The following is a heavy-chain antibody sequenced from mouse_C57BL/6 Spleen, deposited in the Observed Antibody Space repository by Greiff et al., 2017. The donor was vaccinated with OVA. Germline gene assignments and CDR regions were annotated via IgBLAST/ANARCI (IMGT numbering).Heavy chain of an antibody. CDR1: GYAFTNYL. V-gene: IGHV1-54*01. CDR3: ARPGSSNY. CDR2: INPGSGGT. J-gene: IGHJ2*01. Sequence: VQLQQSGAELVRPGTSVKVSCKASGYAFTNYLIEWVKQRPGQGLEWIGVINPGSGGTNYNEKFKGKATLTADKSSSTAYMQLSSLTSEDSAVYFCARPGSSNYWGQGTTLTVSS. D-gene: IGHD1-1*01.